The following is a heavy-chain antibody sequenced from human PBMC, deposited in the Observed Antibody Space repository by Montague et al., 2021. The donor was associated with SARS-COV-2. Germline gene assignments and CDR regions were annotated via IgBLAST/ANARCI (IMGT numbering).Heavy chain of an antibody. V-gene: IGHV4-34*01. D-gene: IGHD3-10*01. J-gene: IGHJ6*02. Sequence: SETLSLTCAVYGGSFSGYCWSWIRQPPGKGLEWIGEINHSGSTNYNQSLKSRVTISVDTSKNQFSLKLSSVTAADTAVYYCARVRYYGSGTSLGMDVWGQGTTVTVSS. CDR2: INHSGST. CDR3: ARVRYYGSGTSLGMDV. CDR1: GGSFSGYC.